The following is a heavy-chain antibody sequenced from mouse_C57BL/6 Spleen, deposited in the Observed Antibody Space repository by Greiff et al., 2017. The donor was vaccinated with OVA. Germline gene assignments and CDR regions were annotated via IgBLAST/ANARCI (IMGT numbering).Heavy chain of an antibody. CDR1: GFTFSSYG. CDR3: ARHVDYGSSPAFAY. D-gene: IGHD1-1*01. CDR2: ISSAGSYT. Sequence: EVKLVESGGDLVKPGGSLKLSCAASGFTFSSYGMSWVRQTPGKRLEWVATISSAGSYTYYPDSVKGRFTFSRDNAKNTLYLQMSSLKSEDTAMYYCARHVDYGSSPAFAYWGQGTLVTVSA. V-gene: IGHV5-6*01. J-gene: IGHJ3*01.